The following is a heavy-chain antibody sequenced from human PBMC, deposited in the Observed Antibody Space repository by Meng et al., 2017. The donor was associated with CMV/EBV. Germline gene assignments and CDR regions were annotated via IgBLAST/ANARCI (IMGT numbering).Heavy chain of an antibody. CDR3: ARDYSNYEGYYYYYGMDV. Sequence: GSLKISCAASGFTVSSNYMSWVRQAPGKGLEWVSVIYSGGSTYYADSVKGRFTISRDNSKNTLYLQMNSLRAEDTAVYYCARDYSNYEGYYYYYGMDVWGQGTTVTVSS. D-gene: IGHD4-11*01. J-gene: IGHJ6*02. CDR2: IYSGGST. V-gene: IGHV3-53*01. CDR1: GFTVSSNY.